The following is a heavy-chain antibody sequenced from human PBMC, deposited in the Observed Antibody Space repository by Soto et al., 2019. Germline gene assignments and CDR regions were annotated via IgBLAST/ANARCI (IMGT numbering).Heavy chain of an antibody. CDR2: ISSSSSYT. D-gene: IGHD3-22*01. J-gene: IGHJ4*02. V-gene: IGHV3-11*06. CDR3: ARDGDSSGYLNYFDY. CDR1: GFTFSDYY. Sequence: QVQLVESGGGLVKPGGSLRLSCAASGFTFSDYYMSWIRQAPGKGLEWVSYISSSSSYTNYADSVKGRFTISRDNAKKSLYLQMNSLRAEDTAVYYCARDGDSSGYLNYFDYWGQGTLVTVSS.